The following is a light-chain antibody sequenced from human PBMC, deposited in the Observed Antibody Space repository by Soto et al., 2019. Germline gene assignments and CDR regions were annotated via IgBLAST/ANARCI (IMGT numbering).Light chain of an antibody. CDR2: GAS. Sequence: EIVMTQSPATLSVSPGERATLSCRASQNVNSNLAWYQQKPGQAPRLLIYGASTRDTGVPAGFSGSGSGTEFTLTISSLQPEDFAIYYCQHLNNWPSYTFGQGTKLEIK. CDR3: QHLNNWPSYT. CDR1: QNVNSN. J-gene: IGKJ2*01. V-gene: IGKV3-15*01.